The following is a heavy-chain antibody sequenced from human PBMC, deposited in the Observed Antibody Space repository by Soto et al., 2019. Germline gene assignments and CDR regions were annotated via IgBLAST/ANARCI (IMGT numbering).Heavy chain of an antibody. CDR2: IYYTGST. D-gene: IGHD3-16*01. CDR3: ARRYACAFDI. Sequence: QVQLQESGPGLVKPSETLSLTCTVSGGSISSYYWSWIRQPPGKGLEWIGYIYYTGSTNYNPSLKSRVTPSVATSKIPFSLNLSSVPAADTAVYSCARRYACAFDIWGQGTMVTVSS. V-gene: IGHV4-59*08. CDR1: GGSISSYY. J-gene: IGHJ3*02.